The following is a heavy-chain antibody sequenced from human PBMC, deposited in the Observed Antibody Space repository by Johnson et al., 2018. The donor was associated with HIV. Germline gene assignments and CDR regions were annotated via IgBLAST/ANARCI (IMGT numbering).Heavy chain of an antibody. CDR2: IRSKAYGGTT. J-gene: IGHJ3*02. V-gene: IGHV3-49*04. D-gene: IGHD1-26*01. CDR1: GFTFGDYA. Sequence: VQLVESGGGLVQPGRSLRLSCTASGFTFGDYAMSWVRQAPGKGLEWVGFIRSKAYGGTTEYAASVKVRFTISSDDSKSIAYLQSNSLRAEDTAVYYCAREWGGSYSAFDIWGQGTMVTVSS. CDR3: AREWGGSYSAFDI.